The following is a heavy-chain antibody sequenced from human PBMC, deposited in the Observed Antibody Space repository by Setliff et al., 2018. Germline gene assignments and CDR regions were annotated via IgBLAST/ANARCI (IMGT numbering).Heavy chain of an antibody. Sequence: PSETLSLTCTVSGGSISSGDYYWSWIRQPPGKCLEWIGYIYYSGSTYYNPSLKSRVTISVDTSKNQFSLKLSSVTASSTYFSSCAISPYGSYFAYWDQGTLVTVSS. D-gene: IGHD4-17*01. CDR2: IYYSGST. CDR1: GGSISSGDYY. V-gene: IGHV4-30-4*08. J-gene: IGHJ4*02. CDR3: AISPYGSYFAY.